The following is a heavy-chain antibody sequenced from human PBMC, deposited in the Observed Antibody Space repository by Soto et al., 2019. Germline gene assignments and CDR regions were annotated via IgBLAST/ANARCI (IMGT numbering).Heavy chain of an antibody. CDR2: IGGSGGST. J-gene: IGHJ6*02. V-gene: IGHV3-23*01. CDR3: AKGKKARITIFGVARLGPNGMDV. D-gene: IGHD3-3*01. CDR1: GFTFSSYA. Sequence: LRLSCAASGFTFSSYAMSLVRQAPGKGLGWVSAIGGSGGSTYYADSVKGRFTISRDNSKNTLHLQMNSLRAEDRAVYYCAKGKKARITIFGVARLGPNGMDVWGQGTTVTVSS.